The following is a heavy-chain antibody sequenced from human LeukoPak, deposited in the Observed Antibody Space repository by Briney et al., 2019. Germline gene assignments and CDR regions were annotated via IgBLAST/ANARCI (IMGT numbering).Heavy chain of an antibody. D-gene: IGHD5-18*01. CDR2: IYYSGST. CDR1: GGSISSGGYS. Sequence: SETLSLTCAVSGGSISSGGYSWRWIRQPPGKGLEWNGYIYYSGSTYYNPALKSRVTISVDTSKNQFSLKLSSVTAADTAVYYCAREASYGYKDAFDIWGQGTMVTVSS. J-gene: IGHJ3*02. CDR3: AREASYGYKDAFDI. V-gene: IGHV4-30-4*07.